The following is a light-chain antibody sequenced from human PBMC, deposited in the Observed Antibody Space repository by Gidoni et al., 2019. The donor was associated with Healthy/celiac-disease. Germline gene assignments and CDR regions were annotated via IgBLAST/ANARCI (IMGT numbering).Light chain of an antibody. Sequence: DIQINQSPSSLSPSVGDRATITCPASQDISNYLNRYQQKPGKAPKLLIYAASNLETGVPSRFSGSGSGTDFTFTISSLQPEDIATYYCQQYDNLPLTFGGGTKVEIK. CDR3: QQYDNLPLT. J-gene: IGKJ4*01. CDR2: AAS. CDR1: QDISNY. V-gene: IGKV1-33*01.